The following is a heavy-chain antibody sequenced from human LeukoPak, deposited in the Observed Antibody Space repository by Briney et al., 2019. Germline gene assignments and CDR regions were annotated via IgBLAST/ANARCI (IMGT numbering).Heavy chain of an antibody. CDR2: ISSSSSYI. CDR1: GFTFSSYA. Sequence: GGSLRLSCAASGFTFSSYAMSWVRQAPGKGLEWVSSISSSSSYIYYADSVKGRFTISRDNAKNSLYLQMNSLRAEDTAVYYCARGNEYSDAFDIWGQGTMVTVSS. D-gene: IGHD1-1*01. V-gene: IGHV3-21*01. CDR3: ARGNEYSDAFDI. J-gene: IGHJ3*02.